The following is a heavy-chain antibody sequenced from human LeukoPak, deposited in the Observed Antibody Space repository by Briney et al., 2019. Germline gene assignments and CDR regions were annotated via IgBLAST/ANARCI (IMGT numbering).Heavy chain of an antibody. J-gene: IGHJ4*02. V-gene: IGHV3-48*03. Sequence: PGGSLRLSCAASGFTFSSYETNWVRQAPGKGLEWVSYISDSGSSKHYAGSVKGRFTISRDNAKNSLYLQMNTLRAEDTAVYYCARSGSSGWYTVDYWGGGTLVTVSS. CDR1: GFTFSSYE. D-gene: IGHD6-19*01. CDR2: ISDSGSSK. CDR3: ARSGSSGWYTVDY.